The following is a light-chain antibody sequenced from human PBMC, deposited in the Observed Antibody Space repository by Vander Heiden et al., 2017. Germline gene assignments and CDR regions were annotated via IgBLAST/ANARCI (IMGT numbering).Light chain of an antibody. CDR2: GAS. CDR1: QSINSNY. Sequence: PGILSLSPGERATLSCRASQSINSNYLAWYQQKPGQAPRLLIYGASSRATGIPDWFSGGDCRRDFTLTRSRLGAEAFSLNYCHQHELSLTFGGGTKVEIK. J-gene: IGKJ4*01. CDR3: HQHELSLT. V-gene: IGKV3-20*01.